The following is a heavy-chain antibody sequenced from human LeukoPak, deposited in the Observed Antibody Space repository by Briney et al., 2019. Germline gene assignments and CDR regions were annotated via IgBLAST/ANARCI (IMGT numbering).Heavy chain of an antibody. J-gene: IGHJ6*03. V-gene: IGHV3-74*01. CDR1: GFTFSSYW. CDR3: AGGTGCEGVSGPISLYSSPNYLDA. Sequence: PGGSLRLSCAASGFTFSSYWMHWVRQAPGKGLVWVSRINSDGSSTRYADSVKGRFTISRDNAKNTLYLQMNSLRAEDTAVNYCAGGTGCEGVSGPISLYSSPNYLDAWGKGTRFTVS. D-gene: IGHD2-15*01. CDR2: INSDGSST.